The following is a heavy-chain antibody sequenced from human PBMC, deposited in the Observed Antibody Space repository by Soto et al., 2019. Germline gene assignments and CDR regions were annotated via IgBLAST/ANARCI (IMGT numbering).Heavy chain of an antibody. CDR3: ARQGPMVRGVHAPYYYGIEV. Sequence: SETLCLTCTFSVFSIISSFYYLCLIRQPPWNWLEWIGTIDYIWTTYSNPSLKIRVTISADTSKNQFSLKLSSVTAADTAVYYSARQGPMVRGVHAPYYYGIEVWGQGHTVSVSS. D-gene: IGHD3-10*01. J-gene: IGHJ6*01. V-gene: IGHV4-39*01. CDR2: IDYIWTT. CDR1: VFSIISSFYY.